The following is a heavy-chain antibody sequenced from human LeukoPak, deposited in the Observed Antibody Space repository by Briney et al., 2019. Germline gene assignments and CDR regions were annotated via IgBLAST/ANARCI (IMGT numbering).Heavy chain of an antibody. V-gene: IGHV3-30*03. D-gene: IGHD1-26*01. CDR2: ISYDGSNK. CDR3: AYSGSYTEAFDI. CDR1: GFTFSSYG. J-gene: IGHJ3*02. Sequence: GGSLRLSCAASGFTFSSYGMHWVRQAPGKGLEWVAVISYDGSNKYYADSVKGRFTISRDNSKNTLYLQMNSLRAEGTAVYYCAYSGSYTEAFDIWGQGTMVTVSS.